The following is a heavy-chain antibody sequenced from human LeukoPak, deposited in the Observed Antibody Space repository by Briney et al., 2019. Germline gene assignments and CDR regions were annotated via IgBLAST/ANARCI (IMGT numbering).Heavy chain of an antibody. J-gene: IGHJ4*02. D-gene: IGHD3-16*02. Sequence: PGGSLRLSCAASGFTFSSYWMSWVRQAPGKGLGWVANIKQDGSEKYYVDCVKGRFTISRDNAKNSLYLQMNSLRAEDTAVYYCAREGESGYVWGSYRNFDYWGQGTLVTVSS. CDR3: AREGESGYVWGSYRNFDY. V-gene: IGHV3-7*01. CDR2: IKQDGSEK. CDR1: GFTFSSYW.